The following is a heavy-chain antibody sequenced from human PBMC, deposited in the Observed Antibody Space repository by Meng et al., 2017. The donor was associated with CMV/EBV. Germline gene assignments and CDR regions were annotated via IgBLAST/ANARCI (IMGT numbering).Heavy chain of an antibody. CDR2: MNPISGNT. CDR1: GYTFTSYD. V-gene: IGHV1-8*01. D-gene: IGHD2-2*01. J-gene: IGHJ6*02. Sequence: ASVKVSCKASGYTFTSYDINWVRQATGQGLEWMGWMNPISGNTGYAQKFQGRVTMTRNTSISTAYMELSSLRSEDTAVYYCARGPVVVVPAATRYYYYGMDVWGQGTTVTVSS. CDR3: ARGPVVVVPAATRYYYYGMDV.